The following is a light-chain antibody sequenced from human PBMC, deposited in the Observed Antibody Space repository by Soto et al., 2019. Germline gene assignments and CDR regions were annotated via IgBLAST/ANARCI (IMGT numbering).Light chain of an antibody. CDR3: CSYAGSSNV. CDR2: DVT. V-gene: IGLV2-11*01. J-gene: IGLJ1*01. CDR1: SSDVGGYNY. Sequence: QSVLTQPRSVSGSPGQSVTISCTGTSSDVGGYNYVSWYQQHPGKAPKLMIYDVTKRPSGVPDRFSGSKSGNTASLTISGLQAEDEADYYCCSYAGSSNVFGTGTKGTVL.